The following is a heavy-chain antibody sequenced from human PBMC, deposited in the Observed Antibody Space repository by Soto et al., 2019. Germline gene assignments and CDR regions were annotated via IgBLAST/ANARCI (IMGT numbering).Heavy chain of an antibody. V-gene: IGHV4-59*01. CDR1: GGSIASYY. D-gene: IGHD5-12*01. J-gene: IGHJ3*02. CDR3: AGGGYDRLYAFDI. CDR2: IYYSGST. Sequence: QVQLQESGPGLVKPSETLSLTCNVSGGSIASYYWSWLRQPPGKGLEWIGYIYYSGSTNYNPSLKSRVTISVETSRNEIYLKVTSVTAADTAVYYCAGGGYDRLYAFDIWGQGTMVTVS.